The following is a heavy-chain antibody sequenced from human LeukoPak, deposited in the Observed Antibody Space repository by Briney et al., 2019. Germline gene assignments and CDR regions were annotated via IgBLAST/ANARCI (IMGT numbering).Heavy chain of an antibody. CDR1: GFPFSSYE. CDR3: ARDSVGDLLDY. J-gene: IGHJ4*02. V-gene: IGHV3-48*03. Sequence: PGGSLRLSCAGSGFPFSSYEMNWLRQAPGKGLEWVSHIDSSGITIYYGDSVKSRFTISRDNAKNSIYLQMDSLRVEDTAIYYCARDSVGDLLDYWGQGTPVTVSS. CDR2: IDSSGITI. D-gene: IGHD4-17*01.